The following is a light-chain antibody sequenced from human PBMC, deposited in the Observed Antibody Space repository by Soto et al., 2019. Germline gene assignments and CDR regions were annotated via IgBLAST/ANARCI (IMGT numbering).Light chain of an antibody. CDR2: GAS. V-gene: IGKV3-15*01. J-gene: IGKJ4*01. Sequence: EIVMTQSPATLSVSPGERATLSCRASQSVNNNLAWYQKKPGQAPRLLIYGASARATGIPARFSGSGSGTEFTLTISSLQSEDFAVYYCQQYNNWPLTFGGGTKVEIK. CDR3: QQYNNWPLT. CDR1: QSVNNN.